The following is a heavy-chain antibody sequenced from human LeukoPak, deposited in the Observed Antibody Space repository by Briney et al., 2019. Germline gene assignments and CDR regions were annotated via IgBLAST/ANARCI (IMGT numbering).Heavy chain of an antibody. D-gene: IGHD2-8*01. J-gene: IGHJ6*03. CDR1: GFTLSGYG. CDR2: IGSDGTNR. Sequence: GGSLRLSCAASGFTLSGYGINWVRQAPGKGLEWISYIGSDGTNRYYAGSVKGRFTISRDNAKNSLYLQMNSPTAADTAVYYCARAPTPYFTYYMEVWGKGTTVTVSS. V-gene: IGHV3-48*04. CDR3: ARAPTPYFTYYMEV.